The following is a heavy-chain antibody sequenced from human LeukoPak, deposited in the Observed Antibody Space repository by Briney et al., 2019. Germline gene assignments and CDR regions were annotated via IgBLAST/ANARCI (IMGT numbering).Heavy chain of an antibody. V-gene: IGHV4-59*01. Sequence: SETLSLTCTVSGGSISSYYWSWIRQPPGKGLEWFGYIYYSGSTNYNPSLKSRVTISVHTSKNQFSLKLSSVTAADTAVYYCARDLGSSSWKPWYAFDIWGQGTMVTVSS. CDR1: GGSISSYY. J-gene: IGHJ3*02. CDR3: ARDLGSSSWKPWYAFDI. CDR2: IYYSGST. D-gene: IGHD6-13*01.